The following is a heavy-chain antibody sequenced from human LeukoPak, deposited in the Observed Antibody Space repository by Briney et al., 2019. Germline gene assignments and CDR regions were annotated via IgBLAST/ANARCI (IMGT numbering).Heavy chain of an antibody. Sequence: GGSLRLSCVASGFPFSSYWMTWVRQAPGKGLEWVANIKQDGSKKSYVDSVKGRFTISRDNAKNSLYLQMNSLRAEDTAVYYCARDRWTADYWGQGTLVTVSS. CDR2: IKQDGSKK. D-gene: IGHD3/OR15-3a*01. CDR1: GFPFSSYW. J-gene: IGHJ4*02. CDR3: ARDRWTADY. V-gene: IGHV3-7*01.